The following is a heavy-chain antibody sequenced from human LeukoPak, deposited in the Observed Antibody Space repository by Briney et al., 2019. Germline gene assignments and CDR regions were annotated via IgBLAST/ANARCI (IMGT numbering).Heavy chain of an antibody. V-gene: IGHV3-43*01. CDR3: AKDIFLRGQWSGESKAFDY. D-gene: IGHD3-10*01. CDR1: GFTFDDYT. Sequence: PGGSLRLSCAASGFTFDDYTMHWVRQAPGKGLEWVSLISWDGGSTYYADSVKGRFTISRDNSKNSLYLQMNSLRTEDTALYYCAKDIFLRGQWSGESKAFDYWGQGTLVTVSS. CDR2: ISWDGGST. J-gene: IGHJ4*02.